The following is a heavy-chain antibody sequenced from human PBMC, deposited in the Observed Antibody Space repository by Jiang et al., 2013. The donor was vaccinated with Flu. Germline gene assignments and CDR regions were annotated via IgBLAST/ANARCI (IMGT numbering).Heavy chain of an antibody. V-gene: IGHV2-70*04. CDR2: IDWDDDK. Sequence: TQTLTLTCTFSGFSLSTSGMRVSWIRQPPGKALEWLARIDWDDDKFYSTSLKTRLTISKDTSKNQVVLTMTNMDPVDTATYYCARSGSYSLGSPASFDYWGQGTLVTVSS. CDR3: ARSGSYSLGSPASFDY. D-gene: IGHD1-26*01. J-gene: IGHJ4*02. CDR1: GFSLSTSGMR.